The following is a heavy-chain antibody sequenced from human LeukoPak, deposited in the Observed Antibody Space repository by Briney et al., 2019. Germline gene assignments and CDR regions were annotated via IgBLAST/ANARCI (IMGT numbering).Heavy chain of an antibody. V-gene: IGHV3-23*01. J-gene: IGHJ4*02. CDR3: AKDSPVGYCGTTICYSPFDY. CDR1: GFTFGSYG. CDR2: ISGSGSSR. Sequence: GGTLRLSCAASGFTFGSYGMSWVRQAPGKGLEWVSVISGSGSSRYYADSVKGRFTISRDNSKNTVYLQMNSLRAEDTAVYHCAKDSPVGYCGTTICYSPFDYWGQGTLVTVSS. D-gene: IGHD2-2*02.